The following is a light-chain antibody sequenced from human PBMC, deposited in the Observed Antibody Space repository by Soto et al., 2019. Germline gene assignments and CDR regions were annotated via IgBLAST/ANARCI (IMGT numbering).Light chain of an antibody. J-gene: IGKJ3*01. CDR2: RAS. Sequence: EIVMTQSPATLSVSPGERATLSCRASQSVSSNLALYQQKPGQAPRLLIYRASTRATGIPARFSGSGSGTEFTLTVSSLQSEDFAVYDCQQYNNWPSFTFGPGTKVDIK. CDR3: QQYNNWPSFT. V-gene: IGKV3-15*01. CDR1: QSVSSN.